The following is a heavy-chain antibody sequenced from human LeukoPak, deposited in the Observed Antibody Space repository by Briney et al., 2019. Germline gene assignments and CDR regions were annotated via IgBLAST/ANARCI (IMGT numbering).Heavy chain of an antibody. D-gene: IGHD2-15*01. CDR1: GFTFSSYG. CDR2: ISYDGSNK. CDR3: AKVLSPYYYYYYGMDV. Sequence: GGSLRLSCVASGFTFSSYGMHWVRQAPGKGLEWVAVISYDGSNKYYADSVKGRFTISRDNSKNTLYLQMNSLRAEDTAVYYCAKVLSPYYYYYYGMDVWGQGTTVTVSS. V-gene: IGHV3-30*18. J-gene: IGHJ6*02.